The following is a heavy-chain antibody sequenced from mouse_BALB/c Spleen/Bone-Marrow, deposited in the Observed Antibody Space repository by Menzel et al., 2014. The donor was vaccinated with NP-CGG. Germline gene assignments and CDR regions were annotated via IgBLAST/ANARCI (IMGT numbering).Heavy chain of an antibody. CDR2: INPTRGYT. CDR3: AREATYCAYFDY. Sequence: QVQLQQSAPELARPGASVKMSCKASGYTFTSFTIQWIKQRPGQGLEWIGYINPTRGYTDYNQKFKDRTTLTADKSSSTTYMQLTSLTSEDSAVYYCAREATYCAYFDYWGQGTALAVSS. V-gene: IGHV1-4*02. CDR1: GYTFTSFT. D-gene: IGHD2-10*01. J-gene: IGHJ2*01.